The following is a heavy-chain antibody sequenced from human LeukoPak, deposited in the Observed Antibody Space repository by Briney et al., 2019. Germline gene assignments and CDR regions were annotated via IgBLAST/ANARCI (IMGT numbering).Heavy chain of an antibody. CDR1: GGSFSGYY. D-gene: IGHD6-13*01. CDR3: ARGDSSSWYGDAEYFQH. Sequence: PSETLSLTCAVYGGSFSGYYWSWIRQPPGKGLEWIGEINHSGSTNYNPSLKSRVTISVDTSKNQFSLKLSSVTAADTAVYYCARGDSSSWYGDAEYFQHWGQGTLVTVSS. V-gene: IGHV4-34*01. J-gene: IGHJ1*01. CDR2: INHSGST.